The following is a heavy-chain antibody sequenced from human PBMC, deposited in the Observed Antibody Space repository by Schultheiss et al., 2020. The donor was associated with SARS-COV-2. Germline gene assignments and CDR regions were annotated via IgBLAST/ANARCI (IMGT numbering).Heavy chain of an antibody. D-gene: IGHD3-3*01. CDR1: AFTFSSYS. J-gene: IGHJ4*02. V-gene: IGHV3-21*01. CDR3: AMSITIFGVVNPT. CDR2: ISNRGTYI. Sequence: GESLKISCVASAFTFSSYSINWVRQAPGKGLEWISSISNRGTYIYYADSVKGRFTISRDNAKNSLYLQMNSLRAEDTAVYYCAMSITIFGVVNPTWGQGTLVTVSS.